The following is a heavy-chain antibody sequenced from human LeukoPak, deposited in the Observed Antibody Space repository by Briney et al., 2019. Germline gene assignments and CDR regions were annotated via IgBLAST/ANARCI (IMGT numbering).Heavy chain of an antibody. V-gene: IGHV5-51*01. CDR1: GYSFSTYW. CDR2: IHPRDSDT. CDR3: ARVRYDSSGYSYEFDY. J-gene: IGHJ4*02. D-gene: IGHD3-22*01. Sequence: GESLKISCKGSGYSFSTYWLGWVRQMPGKGLEWMGVIHPRDSDTRYSPSFQGQVTISADKSITTAYVQWSSLKASDTAMYYCARVRYDSSGYSYEFDYWGQGTLVTVSS.